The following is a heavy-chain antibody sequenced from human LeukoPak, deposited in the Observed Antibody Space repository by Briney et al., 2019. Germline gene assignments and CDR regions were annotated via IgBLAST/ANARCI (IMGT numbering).Heavy chain of an antibody. V-gene: IGHV3-21*01. CDR3: ARGIAAPRSDY. CDR1: GFTFSSYS. CDR2: INSSSSYI. Sequence: GGSLTLSCAASGFTFSSYSVNWVRQAPGKGLEWVSSINSSSSYIYYADSVKGRFTISRDNAKNSLYLQMNSLRAEDTAVYYCARGIAAPRSDYWGQGTLVTVSS. J-gene: IGHJ4*02. D-gene: IGHD6-6*01.